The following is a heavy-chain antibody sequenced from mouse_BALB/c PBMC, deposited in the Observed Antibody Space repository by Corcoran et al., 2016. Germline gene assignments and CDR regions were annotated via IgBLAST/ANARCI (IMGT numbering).Heavy chain of an antibody. D-gene: IGHD1-1*01. J-gene: IGHJ1*01. CDR3: ARNYGSSYDWYFDV. CDR1: GYTFSSYW. Sequence: QVQLQQSGAELMKPGASVKISCKATGYTFSSYWIEWVKQRPGHGLEWIGEILPGSGSTNYNEKFKSKATFTADKSSNTAYMQLSSLTSEDSAVYYCARNYGSSYDWYFDVWGAGTTVTVSS. CDR2: ILPGSGST. V-gene: IGHV1-9*01.